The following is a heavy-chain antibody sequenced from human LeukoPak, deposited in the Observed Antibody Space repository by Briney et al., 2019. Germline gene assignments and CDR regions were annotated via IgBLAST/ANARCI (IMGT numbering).Heavy chain of an antibody. CDR2: ISGSGRTI. CDR3: ARGVYGRFDS. CDR1: GFTFDAYE. Sequence: GGSLRLSCAASGFTFDAYEINWVRQAPGKGLEWFSYISGSGRTIYYADSVKGRFTISWDNAKNSVYLQMNRLRAEDTAVYYCARGVYGRFDSWGQGTLVTVSS. J-gene: IGHJ5*01. V-gene: IGHV3-48*03. D-gene: IGHD2/OR15-2a*01.